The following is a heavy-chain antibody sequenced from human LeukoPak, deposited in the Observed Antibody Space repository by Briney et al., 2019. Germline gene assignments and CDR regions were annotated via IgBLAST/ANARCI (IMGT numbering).Heavy chain of an antibody. CDR1: GGTFSSYA. J-gene: IGHJ3*02. Sequence: SVKVSCKASGGTFSSYAISWVRQAPGQGLEWMGRIIPILGIANYAQKFQGRVTITADKSTSTAYMELSSLRSEDTAVYYCARTRSSLTKIPGAFDIWGQGTMVTVSS. V-gene: IGHV1-69*04. D-gene: IGHD1-14*01. CDR3: ARTRSSLTKIPGAFDI. CDR2: IIPILGIA.